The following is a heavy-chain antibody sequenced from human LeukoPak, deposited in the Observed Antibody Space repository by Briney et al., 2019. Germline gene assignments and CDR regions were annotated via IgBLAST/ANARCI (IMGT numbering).Heavy chain of an antibody. J-gene: IGHJ4*02. V-gene: IGHV3-21*01. CDR3: ARSDDYGDYLVDY. CDR2: ITSSSGYI. D-gene: IGHD4-17*01. Sequence: KPGGSLRLSCAASGFTFSSYAMNLVRQAPGKGLEWVSSITSSSGYIYYADSMKGRFTTSRDNAKNSLYLQMNSLRAEDTAVYYCARSDDYGDYLVDYWGQGTLVTVSS. CDR1: GFTFSSYA.